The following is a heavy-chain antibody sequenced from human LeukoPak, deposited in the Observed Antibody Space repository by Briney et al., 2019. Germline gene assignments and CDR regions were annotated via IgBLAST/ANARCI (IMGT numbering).Heavy chain of an antibody. CDR3: ARQGSSWYYYYYGMDV. CDR1: GGSISSYY. D-gene: IGHD6-13*01. J-gene: IGHJ6*02. Sequence: PSETLSLTCTVSGGSISSYYWSWIRQPPGKGLEWIGYIYYSGSTNYNPSLKSRVTISVDTSKNQFSLKLSSVTAAATAVYYCARQGSSWYYYYYGMDVWGQGTTVTVSS. V-gene: IGHV4-59*08. CDR2: IYYSGST.